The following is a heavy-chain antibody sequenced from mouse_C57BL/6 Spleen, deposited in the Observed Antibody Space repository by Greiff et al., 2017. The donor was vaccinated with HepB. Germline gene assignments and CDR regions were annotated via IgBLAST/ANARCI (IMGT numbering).Heavy chain of an antibody. V-gene: IGHV2-6-1*01. CDR1: GFSLTSYG. Sequence: VKLMESGPGLVAPSQRLSITCTVSGFSLTSYGVHWVRQPPGKGLEWLVVIWSDGSTTYNSAIKSRLIISKDNSKSQVFLKMNSLQTDDTAMYYCARHYGSYYAMDYWGQGTSVTVSS. J-gene: IGHJ4*01. CDR2: IWSDGST. D-gene: IGHD1-1*01. CDR3: ARHYGSYYAMDY.